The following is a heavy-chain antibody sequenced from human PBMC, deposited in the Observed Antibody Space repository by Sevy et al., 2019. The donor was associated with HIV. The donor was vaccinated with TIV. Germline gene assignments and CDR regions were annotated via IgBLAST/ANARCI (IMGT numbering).Heavy chain of an antibody. J-gene: IGHJ5*02. CDR3: ARIPQTYYYDSSGSNWFDP. V-gene: IGHV3-23*01. CDR1: GFTFSSYA. D-gene: IGHD3-22*01. CDR2: ISGSGGST. Sequence: GGSLRHSCAASGFTFSSYAMSWVRQAPGKGLEWVSAISGSGGSTYYADSVKGRFTISRDNSKNTLYLQMNSLRAEDTAVYYCARIPQTYYYDSSGSNWFDPWGQGTLVTVSS.